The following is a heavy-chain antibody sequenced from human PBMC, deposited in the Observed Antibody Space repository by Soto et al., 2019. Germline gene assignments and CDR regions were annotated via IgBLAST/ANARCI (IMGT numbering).Heavy chain of an antibody. D-gene: IGHD3-3*01. CDR3: ARDLPRFNDFWSSKEVWAYYYGMDV. CDR1: GGTFSSYA. Sequence: GASVKVSCKAPGGTFSSYAISWVRQAPGQGLEWMGGIIPIFGTANYAQKFQGRVTITADESTSTAYMELSSLRSEDTAVYYCARDLPRFNDFWSSKEVWAYYYGMDVWGQGTTVTVSS. V-gene: IGHV1-69*13. CDR2: IIPIFGTA. J-gene: IGHJ6*02.